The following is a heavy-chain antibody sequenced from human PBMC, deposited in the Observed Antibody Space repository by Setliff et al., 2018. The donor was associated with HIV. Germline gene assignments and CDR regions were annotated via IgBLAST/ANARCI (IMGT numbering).Heavy chain of an antibody. Sequence: SETLSLTCTVSGDSLSSDYYYWTWIRQHPEKGLEWIGYIYYSGSTLYNPSLRSRLSMSVDTSKNQFSLELSSVTAADTAVYFCARDFLRSGYFDSWGQGKLATVSS. CDR1: GDSLSSDYYY. V-gene: IGHV4-31*03. CDR3: ARDFLRSGYFDS. CDR2: IYYSGST. J-gene: IGHJ4*02. D-gene: IGHD4-17*01.